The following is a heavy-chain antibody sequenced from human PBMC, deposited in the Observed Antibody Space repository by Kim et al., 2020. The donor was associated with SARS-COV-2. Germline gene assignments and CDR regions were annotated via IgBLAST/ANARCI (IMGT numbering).Heavy chain of an antibody. CDR2: IIPIFGTA. D-gene: IGHD3-22*01. J-gene: IGHJ3*02. V-gene: IGHV1-69*13. CDR3: AREYYYDSSGALAFDI. CDR1: GGTFSSYA. Sequence: SVKVSCKASGGTFSSYAISWVRQAPGQGLEWMGGIIPIFGTANYAQKFQGRVTITADESTSTAYMELSSLRSEDTAVYYCAREYYYDSSGALAFDIWGQGTMVTVSS.